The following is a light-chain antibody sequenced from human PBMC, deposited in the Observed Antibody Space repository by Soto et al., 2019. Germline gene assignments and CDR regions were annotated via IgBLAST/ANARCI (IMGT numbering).Light chain of an antibody. J-gene: IGLJ2*01. Sequence: QSVLTQPPSVSAAPGQNVTISCSGSSSNIGNNYVSWYQQLPGTAPKVLIYDNNKRPSGIPDRFSASKSGNTASLTISGLQAEDEADYYCSSYTTNITPVVFGGGTQLTVL. CDR1: SSNIGNNY. CDR2: DNN. CDR3: SSYTTNITPVV. V-gene: IGLV1-51*01.